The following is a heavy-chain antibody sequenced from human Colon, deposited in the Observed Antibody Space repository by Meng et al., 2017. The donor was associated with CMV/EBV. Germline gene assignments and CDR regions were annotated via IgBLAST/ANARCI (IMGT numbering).Heavy chain of an antibody. J-gene: IGHJ4*02. Sequence: GESLKISCAASGFTFRSYAMHWVRQAPDKGLEWVTVISYDGNYKYYADSVKGRFTISRDISKNTLYVQMNSLTPEDTAVYYCARAGLYSYYFDYWGQGTLVTVSS. D-gene: IGHD2-15*01. CDR1: GFTFRSYA. CDR3: ARAGLYSYYFDY. V-gene: IGHV3-30*04. CDR2: ISYDGNYK.